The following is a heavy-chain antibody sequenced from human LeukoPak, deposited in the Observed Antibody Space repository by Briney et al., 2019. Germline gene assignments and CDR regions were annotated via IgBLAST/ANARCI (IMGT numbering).Heavy chain of an antibody. CDR3: ARGIAAAGTGY. V-gene: IGHV4-39*01. CDR1: GGSISSSSYY. J-gene: IGHJ4*02. D-gene: IGHD6-13*01. CDR2: IYYSGST. Sequence: SETLSLTCTVSGGSISSSSYYWGWIRQPPGKGLEWIGSIYYSGSTYYNPPLKSRVTISVDTSKNQFSLKLSSVTAADTAVYYCARGIAAAGTGYWGQGTLVTVSS.